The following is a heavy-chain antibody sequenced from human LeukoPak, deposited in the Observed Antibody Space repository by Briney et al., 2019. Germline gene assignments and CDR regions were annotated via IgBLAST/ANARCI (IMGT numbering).Heavy chain of an antibody. CDR2: ISGSGGST. Sequence: GGSLRLSCVASGFTFSSYAMSWVRQAPGKGLEWVSAISGSGGSTYYADSVKGRFTISRDNSKNTLYLQMNSLRAEDTAVYYCARYSSRWRSGSYSDYFDYWGQGTLVTVSS. CDR3: ARYSSRWRSGSYSDYFDY. CDR1: GFTFSSYA. J-gene: IGHJ4*02. D-gene: IGHD6-13*01. V-gene: IGHV3-23*01.